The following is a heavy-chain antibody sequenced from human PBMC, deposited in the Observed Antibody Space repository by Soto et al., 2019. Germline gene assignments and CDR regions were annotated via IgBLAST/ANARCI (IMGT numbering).Heavy chain of an antibody. CDR3: TRDLFGLRAFDV. CDR1: GFTFGDHA. V-gene: IGHV3-49*03. J-gene: IGHJ3*01. Sequence: EVQLVESGGDLVQPGRSLRLSCTTSGFTFGDHAMSWLRQAPGKGLEWISFIRSKASGGTTEYAASVKGRFSISRDDSTSVAYLQMNSLTTEATAVDYCTRDLFGLRAFDVWGQGTMVIVSS. D-gene: IGHD3-10*01. CDR2: IRSKASGGTT.